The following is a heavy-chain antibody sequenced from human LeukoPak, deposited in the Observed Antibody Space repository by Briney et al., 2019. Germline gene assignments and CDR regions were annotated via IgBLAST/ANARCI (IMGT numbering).Heavy chain of an antibody. CDR3: AKVRGVAVAGYFDY. CDR2: ISYDGSNK. V-gene: IGHV3-30*18. Sequence: GRSLRLSCAASGFTFSGYGMHWVRQAPGKGLEWVAVISYDGSNKYYADSVKGRFTISRDNSKNTLYLQMNSLRAEDTAVYYCAKVRGVAVAGYFDYWGQGTLVTVSS. D-gene: IGHD6-19*01. J-gene: IGHJ4*02. CDR1: GFTFSGYG.